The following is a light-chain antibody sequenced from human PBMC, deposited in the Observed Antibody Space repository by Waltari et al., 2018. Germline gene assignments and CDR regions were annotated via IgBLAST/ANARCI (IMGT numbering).Light chain of an antibody. Sequence: DIQLTQSPSSLSASIGDRVTITCQASQDSSNYLNWYQQKPGKAPSLLIYDASNLETGVPSRFSGSGSGTAFSFTITSLQPEDFATYYCQQYDNLPLTFGGGTKVEI. V-gene: IGKV1-33*01. CDR2: DAS. J-gene: IGKJ4*01. CDR3: QQYDNLPLT. CDR1: QDSSNY.